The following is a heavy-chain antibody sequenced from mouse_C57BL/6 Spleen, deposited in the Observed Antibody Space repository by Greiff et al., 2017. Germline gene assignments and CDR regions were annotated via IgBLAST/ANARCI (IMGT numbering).Heavy chain of an antibody. CDR2: INPNNGGT. Sequence: LEESGPELVKPGASVKIPCKASGYTFTDYTMDWVKQSHGKSLEWIGDINPNNGGTIYNQKFKGKATLTVDKSSSTAYMELRSLTSEDTAVYYCARFYYGNSPYAMDYWGQGTSVTVSS. D-gene: IGHD2-1*01. CDR1: GYTFTDYT. J-gene: IGHJ4*01. V-gene: IGHV1-18*01. CDR3: ARFYYGNSPYAMDY.